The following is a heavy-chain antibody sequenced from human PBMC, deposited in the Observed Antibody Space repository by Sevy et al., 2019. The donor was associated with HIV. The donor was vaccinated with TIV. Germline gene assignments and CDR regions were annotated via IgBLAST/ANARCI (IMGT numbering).Heavy chain of an antibody. CDR2: ISGSGGST. D-gene: IGHD3-3*01. Sequence: RGCLRLSCAASGFTFSSYAMSWVRQAPGKGLERVSAISGSGGSTYYANSVKGRFTISRDNSKNTLYLQMNSLRAEDTAAYYCAKDRRLLRFLERLPYIFQHWGQGTLVPVSS. J-gene: IGHJ1*01. CDR3: AKDRRLLRFLERLPYIFQH. CDR1: GFTFSSYA. V-gene: IGHV3-23*01.